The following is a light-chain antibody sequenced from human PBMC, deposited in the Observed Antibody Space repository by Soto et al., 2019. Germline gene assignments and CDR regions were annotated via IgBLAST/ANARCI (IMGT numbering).Light chain of an antibody. CDR2: WAS. J-gene: IGKJ4*01. V-gene: IGKV4-1*01. CDR1: QRVLYSSNNKNY. CDR3: QQYDSAPLT. Sequence: DIVMTQSPDSLAVSLGERVTINCKSSQRVLYSSNNKNYLAWYQQKPGQPPKLLIYWASTRESGVPDRFSGSGSGTDFTLTISSLQAEDVAVYYCQQYDSAPLTFGGGTKVEIK.